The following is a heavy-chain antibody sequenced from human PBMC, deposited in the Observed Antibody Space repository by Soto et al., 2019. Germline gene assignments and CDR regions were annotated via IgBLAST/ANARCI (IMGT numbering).Heavy chain of an antibody. V-gene: IGHV1-18*01. CDR1: GYTFTSYG. D-gene: IGHD3-3*01. Sequence: QVQLVQSGAEVKKPGASVKVSCKASGYTFTSYGISWVRQAPGQGLEWMGWISAYNGNTNYAQKLQGRVTMTTDPSTSTAYMELRSLRSDDTAVYYCAISTYYDFWSGYFGGGVVDYYYMDVWGKGTTVTVSS. J-gene: IGHJ6*03. CDR3: AISTYYDFWSGYFGGGVVDYYYMDV. CDR2: ISAYNGNT.